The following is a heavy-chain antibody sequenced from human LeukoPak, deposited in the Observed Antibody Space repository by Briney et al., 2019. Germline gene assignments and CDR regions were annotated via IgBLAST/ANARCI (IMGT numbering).Heavy chain of an antibody. Sequence: SETLSLTCAVSGGSISSGDWWSWVRQPPGKGLEWIGEIYHSGSTNYNPSLKSRVTISVDKSKNQFSLKLNSVTAADTAVYYCAREVMGTYGVYADYWGQGTLVTVSS. CDR2: IYHSGST. V-gene: IGHV4-4*02. CDR1: GGSISSGDW. J-gene: IGHJ4*02. D-gene: IGHD5/OR15-5a*01. CDR3: AREVMGTYGVYADY.